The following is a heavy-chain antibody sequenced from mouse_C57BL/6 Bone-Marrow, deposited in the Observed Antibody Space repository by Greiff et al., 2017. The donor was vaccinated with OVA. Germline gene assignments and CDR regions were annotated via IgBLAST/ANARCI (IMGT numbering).Heavy chain of an antibody. D-gene: IGHD2-5*01. Sequence: EVKLVESGGGLVKPGGSLKLSCAASGFTFSDYGMHWVRQAPEKGLEWVAYISSGSSTIYYADTVKGRFPISRDNAKNTLFLQMTSLRSEDTAMYYCAREKAYYSNPWFAYWGQGTLVTVSA. V-gene: IGHV5-17*01. J-gene: IGHJ3*01. CDR2: ISSGSSTI. CDR1: GFTFSDYG. CDR3: AREKAYYSNPWFAY.